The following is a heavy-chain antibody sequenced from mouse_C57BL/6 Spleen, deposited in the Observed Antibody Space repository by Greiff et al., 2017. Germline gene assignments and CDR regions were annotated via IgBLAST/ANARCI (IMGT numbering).Heavy chain of an antibody. J-gene: IGHJ3*01. CDR2: IYPGDGDT. V-gene: IGHV1-82*01. CDR1: GYAFSSSW. Sequence: QVQLQQSGPELVKPGASVKISCKASGYAFSSSWMNWVKQRPGKGLEWIGRIYPGDGDTNYNGKFKGKATLTADKSSSTAYMQLSSLTSEDSAVYFCARSKDGSYAYWGQGTLVTVSA. D-gene: IGHD2-3*01. CDR3: ARSKDGSYAY.